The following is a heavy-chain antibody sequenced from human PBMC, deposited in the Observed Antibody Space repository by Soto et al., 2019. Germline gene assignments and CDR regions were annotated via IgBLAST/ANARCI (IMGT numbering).Heavy chain of an antibody. CDR2: IFANGHT. D-gene: IGHD6-13*01. V-gene: IGHV4-4*07. Sequence: SETLSLTCIVSGGSISEKYWNWVRQPPGKGLEWIGLIFANGHTDYNPSLKSRVTMSVDASKNQFSLRLTSMTAADTAVYYCVASPAASGLNSLDPWGRGTLVTVYS. CDR3: VASPAASGLNSLDP. J-gene: IGHJ5*02. CDR1: GGSISEKY.